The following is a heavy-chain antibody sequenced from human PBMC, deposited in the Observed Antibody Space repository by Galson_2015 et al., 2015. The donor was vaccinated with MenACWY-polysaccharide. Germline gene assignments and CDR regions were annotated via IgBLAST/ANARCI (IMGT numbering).Heavy chain of an antibody. J-gene: IGHJ4*02. CDR1: GFTFDDYA. V-gene: IGHV3-9*01. D-gene: IGHD6-19*01. CDR2: ISWNSGSI. CDR3: TTDYIAVARPHGC. Sequence: SLRLSCAASGFTFDDYAMHWVRQAPGKGLEWVSGISWNSGSIGYADSVKGRFTISRDNAKNSLYLQMNSLKTEDTAVYYCTTDYIAVARPHGCWGQGTLVTVSS.